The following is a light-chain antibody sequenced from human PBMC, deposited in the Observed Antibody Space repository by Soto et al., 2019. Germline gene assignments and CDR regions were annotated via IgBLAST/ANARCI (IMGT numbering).Light chain of an antibody. CDR3: SSYTSSSTVV. CDR2: DVS. Sequence: QSALTQPASVSGSPGQSITISCTGTSSDVGGYNSVSWYQQHPRKAPKLMIYDVSNRPSGVSNRFSGSKSGNTASLTICGLQAEDEAHYYCSSYTSSSTVVFGGGTKLTVL. V-gene: IGLV2-14*03. J-gene: IGLJ2*01. CDR1: SSDVGGYNS.